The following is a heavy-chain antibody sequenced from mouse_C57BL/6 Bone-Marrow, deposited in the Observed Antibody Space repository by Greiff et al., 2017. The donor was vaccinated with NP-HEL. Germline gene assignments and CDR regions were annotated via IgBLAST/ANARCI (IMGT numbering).Heavy chain of an antibody. CDR1: GYTFTDYN. D-gene: IGHD2-1*01. J-gene: IGHJ4*01. V-gene: IGHV1-18*01. CDR3: ARANYGNYEEYAMDY. Sequence: VQLQQSGPELVKPGASVKIPCKASGYTFTDYNMDWVKQSHGKSLEWIGDINPNNGGTIYNQKFKGKATLTVDKSSSTAYMELRSLTSEDTAVYYCARANYGNYEEYAMDYWGQGTSVTVSS. CDR2: INPNNGGT.